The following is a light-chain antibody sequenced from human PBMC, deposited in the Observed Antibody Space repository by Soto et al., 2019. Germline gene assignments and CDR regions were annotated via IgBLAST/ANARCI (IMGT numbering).Light chain of an antibody. J-gene: IGKJ5*01. CDR2: DAS. CDR1: QSVSSN. V-gene: IGKV3-11*01. Sequence: IVLPKSPATLSVSSGEISTLSCKASQSVSSNVAWYQQKPGQAPRLLIYDASNRATGIPARFSGSGSGTDFNLTISSLEPEDLAVYDCQQRSNWPITFGQGTRLEIK. CDR3: QQRSNWPIT.